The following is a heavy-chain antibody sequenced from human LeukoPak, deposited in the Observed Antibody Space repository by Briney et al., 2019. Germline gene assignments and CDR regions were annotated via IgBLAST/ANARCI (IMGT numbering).Heavy chain of an antibody. CDR3: TRHGLTDTSFDY. V-gene: IGHV4-34*01. CDR1: GGSFSGYS. D-gene: IGHD4-11*01. Sequence: PSETLSLTCAVYGGSFSGYSWSWIRQPPGKGLEWIGEINHSGSTNYNPSLKSRVTISVDTSKNQFSLKLRSVTAADTAVYYCTRHGLTDTSFDYWGQGTLVTVSS. J-gene: IGHJ4*02. CDR2: INHSGST.